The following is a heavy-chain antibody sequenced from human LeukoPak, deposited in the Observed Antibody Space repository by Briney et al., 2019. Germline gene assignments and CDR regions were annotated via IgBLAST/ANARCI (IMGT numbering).Heavy chain of an antibody. CDR2: IKTDGSST. V-gene: IGHV3-74*01. Sequence: AGSLRLSCAASGFTFDGYGMNWVRQGPGEGRVWGSHIKTDGSSTTYEESVKGRFTISRDNANNTVYLQMNSLRAEGTAVYYCARDYVSGSFGLWGRGPLVTVSS. D-gene: IGHD3-10*01. J-gene: IGHJ4*02. CDR3: ARDYVSGSFGL. CDR1: GFTFDGYG.